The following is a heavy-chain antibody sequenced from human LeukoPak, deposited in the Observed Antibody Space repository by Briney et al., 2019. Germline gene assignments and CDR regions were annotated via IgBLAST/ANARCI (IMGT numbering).Heavy chain of an antibody. Sequence: PGGSLRLSCAASGFTLSSNDMHWVRQATGKGLEWVSVIGTGGDTYYADSVKGRFTISRENAKSSLYLEMNNLRAGDTAVYYCARSGGYGDYSWGQGTLVTVSS. CDR2: IGTGGDT. D-gene: IGHD4-17*01. J-gene: IGHJ4*02. V-gene: IGHV3-13*01. CDR1: GFTLSSND. CDR3: ARSGGYGDYS.